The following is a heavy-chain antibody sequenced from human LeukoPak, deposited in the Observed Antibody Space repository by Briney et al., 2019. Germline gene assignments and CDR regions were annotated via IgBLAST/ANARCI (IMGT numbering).Heavy chain of an antibody. J-gene: IGHJ4*02. CDR3: ARSPWGRFDC. V-gene: IGHV4-39*07. CDR2: VYNSVNI. CDR1: GGSVSSTSYY. Sequence: SETLSLTCTVSGGSVSSTSYYWGWIRQPPGKGLEWIGSVYNSVNIYSNPSLKSRLTISVDTSKNQFSLRLTSVTAADTAVYYCARSPWGRFDCWGQGTLVTVSS. D-gene: IGHD1-26*01.